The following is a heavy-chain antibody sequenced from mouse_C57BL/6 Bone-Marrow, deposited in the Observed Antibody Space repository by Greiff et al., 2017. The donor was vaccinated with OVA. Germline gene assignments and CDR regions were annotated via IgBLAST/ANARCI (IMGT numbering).Heavy chain of an antibody. CDR2: IYPRSGNT. V-gene: IGHV1-81*01. CDR1: GYTFTSYG. D-gene: IGHD1-1*01. Sequence: VQLVESGAELARPGASVKLSCKASGYTFTSYGISWVKQRTGQGLEWIGEIYPRSGNTYYNEKFKGKATLTADKSSSTAYMELRSLTSEDSAVYFCALLFLWYFDVWGTGTTVTVSS. J-gene: IGHJ1*03. CDR3: ALLFLWYFDV.